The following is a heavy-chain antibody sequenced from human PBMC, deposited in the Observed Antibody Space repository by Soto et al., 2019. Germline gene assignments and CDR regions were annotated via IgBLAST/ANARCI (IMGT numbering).Heavy chain of an antibody. CDR1: GFTFSSYW. CDR2: IKQDGSEK. D-gene: IGHD7-27*01. CDR3: ARVRRDPNWGYCFDY. J-gene: IGHJ4*02. V-gene: IGHV3-7*03. Sequence: GGSLRLSCAASGFTFSSYWMSWVRQAPGKGLEWVANIKQDGSEKYYVDSVKGRFTISRDNAKNSLYLQMNSLRAEDTAVYYCARVRRDPNWGYCFDYWGQGTLVTVSS.